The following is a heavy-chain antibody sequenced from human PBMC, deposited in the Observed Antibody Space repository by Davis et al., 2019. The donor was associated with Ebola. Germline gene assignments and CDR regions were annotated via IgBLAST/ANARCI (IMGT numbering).Heavy chain of an antibody. Sequence: GESLKIPCAASGFTLSSYAMSWVRQAPGKGLEWVSAISGSGGSTYYADSVKGRFTISRDNSKNTLYLQMNSLRAEDTAVYYCAKATGHQYYFDYWGQGTLVTVSS. D-gene: IGHD1-1*01. CDR2: ISGSGGST. V-gene: IGHV3-23*01. J-gene: IGHJ4*02. CDR1: GFTLSSYA. CDR3: AKATGHQYYFDY.